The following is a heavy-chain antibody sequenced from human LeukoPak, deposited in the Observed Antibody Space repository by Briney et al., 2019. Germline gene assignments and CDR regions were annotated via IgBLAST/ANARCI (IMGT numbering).Heavy chain of an antibody. Sequence: GGSLRLSCAASGFTFSSYAMSWVRQAPGKGLEWVSAISGSGGSTYYADSVKGRFTISRDNAKNSLYLQVNSLRAEDTAVYYCARGAAAGPWAFDIWGQGTMVTVSS. J-gene: IGHJ3*02. V-gene: IGHV3-23*01. CDR3: ARGAAAGPWAFDI. CDR2: ISGSGGST. D-gene: IGHD6-13*01. CDR1: GFTFSSYA.